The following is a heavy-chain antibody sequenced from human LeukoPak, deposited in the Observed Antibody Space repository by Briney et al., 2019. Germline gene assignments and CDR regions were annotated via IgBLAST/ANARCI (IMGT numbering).Heavy chain of an antibody. CDR3: AKAGLRYFDWSEAIDY. J-gene: IGHJ4*02. Sequence: GGSLRLSCAASGFTFSSYAMSWVRQAPGKGLEWISAISGSGGSTYYPDSVKGRFTISRDNSKHTMYLQMNSLRAEDTVVYYCAKAGLRYFDWSEAIDYWGQGTLVTVSS. D-gene: IGHD3-9*01. CDR1: GFTFSSYA. V-gene: IGHV3-23*01. CDR2: ISGSGGST.